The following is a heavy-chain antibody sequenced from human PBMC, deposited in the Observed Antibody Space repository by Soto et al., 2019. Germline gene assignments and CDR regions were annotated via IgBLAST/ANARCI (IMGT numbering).Heavy chain of an antibody. CDR2: INSDGSST. J-gene: IGHJ4*02. Sequence: PGGSLRLSCAASGFTVSSYLMHRVRQAPGKGLVWVSRINSDGSSTSFADSVKGRFTISRDNAKNTLYLQMNSLRAEDTAVYYCARVNYGDYGGVYDYWGQGTLVTVSS. CDR1: GFTVSSYL. D-gene: IGHD4-17*01. V-gene: IGHV3-74*01. CDR3: ARVNYGDYGGVYDY.